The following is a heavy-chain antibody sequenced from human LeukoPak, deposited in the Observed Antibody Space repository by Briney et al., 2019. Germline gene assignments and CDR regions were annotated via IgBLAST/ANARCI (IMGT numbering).Heavy chain of an antibody. CDR1: GFTVSSYY. V-gene: IGHV3-53*01. Sequence: GGSLRLSCAASGFTVSSYYMNWVRQAPGKELGWVSVIYTGGGRYYADSVRGRFTISRDTSKNMVFLQMNSLRVEDTAVYYCASFPPYMVRTDAFDIWGQGTMVTVSS. J-gene: IGHJ3*02. D-gene: IGHD3-10*01. CDR3: ASFPPYMVRTDAFDI. CDR2: IYTGGGR.